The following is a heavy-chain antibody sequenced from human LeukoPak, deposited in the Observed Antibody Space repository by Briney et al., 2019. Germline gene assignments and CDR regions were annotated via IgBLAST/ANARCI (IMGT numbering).Heavy chain of an antibody. J-gene: IGHJ4*02. CDR1: GFTFSSYA. D-gene: IGHD2-2*01. V-gene: IGHV3-30-3*01. CDR2: ISYDGSNK. Sequence: GRSLRLSCAASGFTFSSYAMHWVRRAPGKGLEWVAVISYDGSNKYYADSVKGRFTISRDNSKNTLYLQMNSLRAEDTAVYYCASEYLIVVVPAAIRPFDYWGQGTLVTVSS. CDR3: ASEYLIVVVPAAIRPFDY.